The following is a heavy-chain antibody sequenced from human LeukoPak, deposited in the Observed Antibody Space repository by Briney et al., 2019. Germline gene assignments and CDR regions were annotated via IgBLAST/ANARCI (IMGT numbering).Heavy chain of an antibody. Sequence: GASVKVSCKASGGTFSSYAISWVRQAPGQGLEWMGRIIPIFGTANYAQKFQGRVTITTDESTSTAYMELSSLRSEDTAVYYCARGDGGYNNWFDPWGQGTLVTVSS. CDR2: IIPIFGTA. J-gene: IGHJ5*02. D-gene: IGHD4-23*01. CDR3: ARGDGGYNNWFDP. V-gene: IGHV1-69*05. CDR1: GGTFSSYA.